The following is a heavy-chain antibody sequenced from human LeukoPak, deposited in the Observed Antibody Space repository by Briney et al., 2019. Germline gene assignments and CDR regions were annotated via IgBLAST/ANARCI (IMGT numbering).Heavy chain of an antibody. Sequence: ASVKVSCKASTYTFTDNSIHWGRQAPGQGPQWMGWINPNSGDTHYARNFQDRVTMTRDTSVSTAYMELTSLRSDDTAMYYCAKENSFGSGSYIFDSWGQGTLVTVSS. V-gene: IGHV1-2*02. CDR2: INPNSGDT. D-gene: IGHD3-10*01. CDR1: TYTFTDNS. CDR3: AKENSFGSGSYIFDS. J-gene: IGHJ4*02.